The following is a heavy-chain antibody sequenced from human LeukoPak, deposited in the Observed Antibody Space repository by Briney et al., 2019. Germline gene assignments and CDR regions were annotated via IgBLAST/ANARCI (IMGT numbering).Heavy chain of an antibody. CDR2: ISSSSSYI. CDR3: ARDPLSFPWYFDL. CDR1: GFTFSSYS. Sequence: GGSLRLSCAASGFTFSSYSMNWVRQAPGKGLEWVSSISSSSSYIYYADSVKGRFTISRDNAKNSLYLQINSLRAEDTAVYYCARDPLSFPWYFDLWGRGTLVTVSS. V-gene: IGHV3-21*01. D-gene: IGHD2-2*01. J-gene: IGHJ2*01.